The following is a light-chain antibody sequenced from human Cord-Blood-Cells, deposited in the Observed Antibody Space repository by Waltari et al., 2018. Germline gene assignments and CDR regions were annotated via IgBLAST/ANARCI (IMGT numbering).Light chain of an antibody. J-gene: IGLJ3*02. CDR2: EGS. CDR3: CSYAGRWV. V-gene: IGLV2-23*01. CDR1: SSDVGSYNL. Sequence: QSALTQPASVSGSPGQSITISCTGTSSDVGSYNLVSWYQQHPGKAPKLMIYEGSKRPSGVSNRFSVSKSGNTASLTISGLQAEDEADYYCCSYAGRWVFGGGTKLTVL.